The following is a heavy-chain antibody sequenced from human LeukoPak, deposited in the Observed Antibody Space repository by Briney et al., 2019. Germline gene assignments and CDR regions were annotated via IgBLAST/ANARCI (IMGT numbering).Heavy chain of an antibody. Sequence: GGSLRLSCAASGFTFSSYAMSWVRQAPGKGLEWVSAISGSGGSTYYADSVKGRFTISRDNSKNTLNLQMNSLRAEDTAVYYCARTSSSWPRYAFWGQGTMVTVSS. V-gene: IGHV3-23*01. CDR1: GFTFSSYA. D-gene: IGHD6-13*01. CDR2: ISGSGGST. J-gene: IGHJ3*01. CDR3: ARTSSSWPRYAF.